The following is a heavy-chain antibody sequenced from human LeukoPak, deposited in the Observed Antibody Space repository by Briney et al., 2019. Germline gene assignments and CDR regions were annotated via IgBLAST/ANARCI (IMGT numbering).Heavy chain of an antibody. CDR2: IKSTTDGATT. D-gene: IGHD3/OR15-3a*01. CDR1: GFTFSSYG. J-gene: IGHJ4*02. V-gene: IGHV3-15*01. Sequence: GGSLRLSCAASGFTFSSYGMHWVRQAPGKGLEWVGRIKSTTDGATTDYAAPVKGRFTISRDDSKNTLYLQMNSLKNEDTAVYHCTDFGYWGQGTLVTVSS. CDR3: TDFGY.